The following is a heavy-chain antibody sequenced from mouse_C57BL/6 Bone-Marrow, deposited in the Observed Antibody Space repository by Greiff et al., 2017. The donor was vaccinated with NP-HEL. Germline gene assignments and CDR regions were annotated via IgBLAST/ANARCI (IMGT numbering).Heavy chain of an antibody. V-gene: IGHV5-6*01. CDR2: ISSGGSYT. J-gene: IGHJ1*03. CDR1: GFTFSSYG. CDR3: ARHKDVGLPPWYFDV. D-gene: IGHD2-1*01. Sequence: EVKVVESGGDLVKPGGSLKLSCAASGFTFSSYGMSWVRQTPDKRLEWVATISSGGSYTYYPDSVKGRFTISRDNAKNTLYLQMSSLKSEDTAMYYCARHKDVGLPPWYFDVWGTGTTVTVSS.